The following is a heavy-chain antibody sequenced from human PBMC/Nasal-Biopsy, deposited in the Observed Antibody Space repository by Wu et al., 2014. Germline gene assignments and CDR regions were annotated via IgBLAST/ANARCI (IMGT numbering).Heavy chain of an antibody. J-gene: IGHJ3*02. CDR2: ISGYDGNT. V-gene: IGHV1-18*01. Sequence: VKVSCKASGYTFVNYGITWVRQAPGQGLEWMGWISGYDGNTIPARQLQGRVTMTTDASTTIAYMEVTSLRPDDTAVYYCARDRGGLDIWGQGTLVLVSS. CDR1: GYTFVNYG. CDR3: ARDRGGLDI. D-gene: IGHD3-16*01.